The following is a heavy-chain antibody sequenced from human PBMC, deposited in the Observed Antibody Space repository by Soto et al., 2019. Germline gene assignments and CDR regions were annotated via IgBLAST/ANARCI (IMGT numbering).Heavy chain of an antibody. CDR1: GGSISTYY. CDR2: IDTSGRS. D-gene: IGHD3-3*01. V-gene: IGHV4-4*07. CDR3: ARGGHDLRSGPFEY. J-gene: IGHJ4*01. Sequence: SETLSLTCSVSGGSISTYYCLWIRQPAGKGLEWSGRIDTSGRSNYNPSLKSRVTMSVDTSKNQFSLKLSSVTAADTAVYYCARGGHDLRSGPFEYWGQRTSVTVSS.